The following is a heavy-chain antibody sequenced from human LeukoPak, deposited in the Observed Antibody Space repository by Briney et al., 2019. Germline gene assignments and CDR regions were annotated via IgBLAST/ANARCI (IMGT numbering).Heavy chain of an antibody. CDR3: ARGGPGGSGSYYIY. J-gene: IGHJ4*02. D-gene: IGHD3-10*01. V-gene: IGHV3-11*06. CDR2: ISSSSSYT. Sequence: GGSLRLSCAASGFTFSDYYMSWIRQAPGKGLEWVSYISSSSSYTNYADSVKGRFTISRDNAKNSLYLQMNSLRAEDTAVYYCARGGPGGSGSYYIYWGQGTLVTVSS. CDR1: GFTFSDYY.